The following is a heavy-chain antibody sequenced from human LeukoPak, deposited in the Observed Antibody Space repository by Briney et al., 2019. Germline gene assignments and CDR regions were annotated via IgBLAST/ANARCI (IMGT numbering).Heavy chain of an antibody. V-gene: IGHV3-30*02. Sequence: GGSLRLSCAASGFMFSDYGMHWLRQAPGKGLEWVAFIRYDETIKYYADSVKGRFTISRDNSKNTLYLQMTSLRPEDTAMYSCAKTGFQWGNYYYYMDVWGKGTTVTVSS. CDR1: GFMFSDYG. J-gene: IGHJ6*03. CDR2: IRYDETIK. D-gene: IGHD3-16*01. CDR3: AKTGFQWGNYYYYMDV.